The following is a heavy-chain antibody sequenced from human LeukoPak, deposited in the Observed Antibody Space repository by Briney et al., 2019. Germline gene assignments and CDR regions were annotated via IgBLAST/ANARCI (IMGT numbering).Heavy chain of an antibody. CDR2: MNPNSGNT. D-gene: IGHD6-19*01. Sequence: GASVKVSCKASGYTFTSYDINWVRQATGQGLEWMGWMNPNSGNTGYAQKFQGGVTMTRNTSISTAYMELSSLRSEDTAVYYCARGSSGWYVRYYFDYWGQGTLVTVSS. J-gene: IGHJ4*02. CDR1: GYTFTSYD. V-gene: IGHV1-8*01. CDR3: ARGSSGWYVRYYFDY.